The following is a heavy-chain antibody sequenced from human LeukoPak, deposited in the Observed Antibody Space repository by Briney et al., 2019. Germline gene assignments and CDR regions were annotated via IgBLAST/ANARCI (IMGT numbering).Heavy chain of an antibody. CDR2: INHSGST. CDR3: ARGRLIAVADIGGWFDP. Sequence: SETLSLTCAVYGGSFSGYYWSWIRQPPGKGLEWIGEINHSGSTNYNLSLKSRVTISVDTSKNQFSLKLSSVTAADMAVYYCARGRLIAVADIGGWFDPWGQGTLVTVSS. D-gene: IGHD6-19*01. CDR1: GGSFSGYY. J-gene: IGHJ5*02. V-gene: IGHV4-34*01.